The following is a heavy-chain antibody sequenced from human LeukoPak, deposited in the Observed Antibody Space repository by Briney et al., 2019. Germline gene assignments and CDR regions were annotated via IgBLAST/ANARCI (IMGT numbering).Heavy chain of an antibody. J-gene: IGHJ4*02. CDR1: GGSISTFY. CDR3: ARQELSYGSGSHFDY. V-gene: IGHV4-59*08. CDR2: ISYSGST. Sequence: SETLSLTCTISGGSISTFYWTWIRQPPGKGLEWIGSISYSGSTNYSPSLEGRVTMSVDTSKNQFSLKLRAVTAADTAMYFCARQELSYGSGSHFDYWGQGILVTVSS. D-gene: IGHD3-16*02.